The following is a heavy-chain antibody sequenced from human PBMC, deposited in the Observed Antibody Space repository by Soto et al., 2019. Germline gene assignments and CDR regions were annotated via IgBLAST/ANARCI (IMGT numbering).Heavy chain of an antibody. Sequence: ASVKVSCKASGYAFTNYGISWVRQAPGQGLEWMGWISHWGKTNYAQKLQGRVTMTTDTSASTAFMELRSLRSDDTAMYFCARDLDGSGSYYTDYWGQGTLVTVSS. J-gene: IGHJ4*02. CDR2: ISHWGKT. D-gene: IGHD3-10*01. CDR1: GYAFTNYG. CDR3: ARDLDGSGSYYTDY. V-gene: IGHV1-18*01.